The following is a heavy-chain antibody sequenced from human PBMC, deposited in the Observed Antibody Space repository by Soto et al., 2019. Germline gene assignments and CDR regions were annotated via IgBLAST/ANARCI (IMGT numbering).Heavy chain of an antibody. D-gene: IGHD3-16*01. CDR1: GYTFNTYG. CDR3: ARYPHEVWTSYWFDP. V-gene: IGHV1-18*01. Sequence: ASVKVSCKTSGYTFNTYGINWVRQAPGQGLELMGWISAYDGKTTYAEKFQGRVTLTTDTSTSTAYMELRSLRSDDTAIYYCARYPHEVWTSYWFDPWGQGTPVTVSS. J-gene: IGHJ5*02. CDR2: ISAYDGKT.